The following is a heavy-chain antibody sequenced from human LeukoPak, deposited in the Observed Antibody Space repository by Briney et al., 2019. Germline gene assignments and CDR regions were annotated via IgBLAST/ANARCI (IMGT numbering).Heavy chain of an antibody. CDR2: IYYSGNT. CDR3: ARSLYCSGSYNNWFGP. D-gene: IGHD3-10*01. V-gene: IGHV4-59*01. Sequence: SETLSLTCTVSGGSISSNYWSWIRQPPGKGPEWIGYIYYSGNTKYNPSLKSRVTISVDTSKNHFSLKLSSVTAADTAVYYCARSLYCSGSYNNWFGPWGQGTLVTVSS. J-gene: IGHJ5*02. CDR1: GGSISSNY.